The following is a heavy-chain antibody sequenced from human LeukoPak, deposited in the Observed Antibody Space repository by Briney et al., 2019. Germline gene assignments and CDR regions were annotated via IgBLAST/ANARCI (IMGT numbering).Heavy chain of an antibody. CDR2: ISGSGGAT. V-gene: IGHV3-23*01. CDR1: GFTLKRYA. J-gene: IGHJ4*02. D-gene: IGHD6-19*01. Sequence: GGSLTLSCAASGFTLKRYAIFWVRRARGKGLEWVSGISGSGGATYFAGSVKGRFTISRDSSKNTVFLQMDSLRAEDTAVYYCAKTTAGYSSGRYPGWPIDYWGQGTLVTVSS. CDR3: AKTTAGYSSGRYPGWPIDY.